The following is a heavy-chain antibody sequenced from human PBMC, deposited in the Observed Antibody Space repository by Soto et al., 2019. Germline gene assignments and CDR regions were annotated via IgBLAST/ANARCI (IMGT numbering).Heavy chain of an antibody. CDR3: ARRGCSGGSCYSDWFDP. CDR1: GGSISSYY. D-gene: IGHD2-15*01. CDR2: IYYSGST. Sequence: PSETLSLTCTVSGGSISSYYWSWVRQPPGEGLEWIGYIYYSGSTNYNPSLKSRVIILVDTSKNQFSLKLSSVTAADTAVYYCARRGCSGGSCYSDWFDPWGQGTLVTVSS. J-gene: IGHJ5*02. V-gene: IGHV4-59*08.